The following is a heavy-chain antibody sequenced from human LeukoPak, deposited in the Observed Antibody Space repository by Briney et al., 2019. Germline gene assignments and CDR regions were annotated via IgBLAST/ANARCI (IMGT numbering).Heavy chain of an antibody. V-gene: IGHV3-23*01. CDR2: ISGSGGST. J-gene: IGHJ3*02. CDR3: AKGTPASTGYYDILTGYHGAFDI. D-gene: IGHD3-9*01. Sequence: GGSLRLSCAASEFTFSSYAMSWVRQAPGKGLEWVSAISGSGGSTYYADSVKGRFTISRDNSKNTLYLQMNSLRAEDTAVYYCAKGTPASTGYYDILTGYHGAFDIWGQGTMVTVSS. CDR1: EFTFSSYA.